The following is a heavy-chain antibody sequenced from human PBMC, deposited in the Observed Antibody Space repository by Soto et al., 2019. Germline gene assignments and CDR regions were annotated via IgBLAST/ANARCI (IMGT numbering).Heavy chain of an antibody. CDR2: ISYDGSNK. Sequence: GGSLRLSCAASGFTFSSYAMHWVRQAPGKGLEWVAAISYDGSNKYYADSVKGRFTISRDNSKNTLYLQMNSLRAEDTAVYYCAKDYWYDSTTGLDYWGQGTLVTVSS. D-gene: IGHD3-22*01. CDR3: AKDYWYDSTTGLDY. CDR1: GFTFSSYA. J-gene: IGHJ4*02. V-gene: IGHV3-30-3*01.